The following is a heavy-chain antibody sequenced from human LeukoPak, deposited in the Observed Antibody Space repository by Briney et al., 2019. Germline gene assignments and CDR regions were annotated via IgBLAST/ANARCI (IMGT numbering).Heavy chain of an antibody. V-gene: IGHV3-21*06. CDR2: ISSSSSYI. Sequence: PGGSLRLSCAASVFTFSSYSMNWVRQAPGKGLEWVSSISSSSSYIYYADSVKGRFTISRDNAKNSLYLQMNSLRAEDTAVYYCARDEVAYCSGGSCYSTWFDPWGQGTLVTVSS. J-gene: IGHJ5*02. CDR1: VFTFSSYS. CDR3: ARDEVAYCSGGSCYSTWFDP. D-gene: IGHD2-15*01.